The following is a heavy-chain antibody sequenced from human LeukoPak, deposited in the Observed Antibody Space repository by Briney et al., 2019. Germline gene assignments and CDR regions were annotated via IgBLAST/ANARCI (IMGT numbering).Heavy chain of an antibody. V-gene: IGHV1-18*04. Sequence: ASVKVSCKASGYTFTSYGISWVRQAPGQGLEWMGWISAYNGNTNYAQKLQGRVTMTTDTSTSTAYMELRSLRSDDTAVYYCAGDSSGWSSLDYWGQGTLVTVSS. CDR2: ISAYNGNT. J-gene: IGHJ4*02. CDR3: AGDSSGWSSLDY. D-gene: IGHD6-19*01. CDR1: GYTFTSYG.